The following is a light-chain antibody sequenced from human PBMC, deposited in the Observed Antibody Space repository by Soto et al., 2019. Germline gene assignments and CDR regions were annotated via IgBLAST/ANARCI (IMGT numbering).Light chain of an antibody. CDR1: QSISTY. V-gene: IGKV1-39*01. J-gene: IGKJ1*01. CDR3: QESYSTS. CDR2: VAS. Sequence: DIQMTQYPSSLSSSFGDRVTITCRASQSISTYLNWYQQKPGKAPKLLIYVASNLQSGVPSRFIGSGSGTDFTLTISSMQPEDIATDYCQESYSTSFGQGTKVDNK.